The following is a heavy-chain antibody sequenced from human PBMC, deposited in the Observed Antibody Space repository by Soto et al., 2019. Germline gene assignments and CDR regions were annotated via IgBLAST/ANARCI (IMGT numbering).Heavy chain of an antibody. CDR1: GFIFSNYG. Sequence: QVPLVESGGGVVQPGRSLRLSCAASGFIFSNYGMHWVLQAPGKGLEWVALIWYAVSNEYYIDSVKGRFTISRANSMNPLDLQMIALGAEDTAVYSCGRVFDCSVTNCRLWDAFDIWGQWTMVTVSS. CDR2: IWYAVSNE. CDR3: GRVFDCSVTNCRLWDAFDI. J-gene: IGHJ3*02. V-gene: IGHV3-33*01. D-gene: IGHD2-2*01.